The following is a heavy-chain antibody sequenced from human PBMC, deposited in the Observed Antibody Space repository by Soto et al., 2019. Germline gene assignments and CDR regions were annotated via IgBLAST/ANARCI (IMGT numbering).Heavy chain of an antibody. J-gene: IGHJ4*02. CDR2: IYYSGST. Sequence: QVQLQESGPGLVKPSQTLSLTCTVSGGSISGGDYYWSWIRQHPGKGLEWIGYIYYSGSTYYNPSLKSRVTISVDTSKNQFSLKLNSVTAADTAVYYCARVPRDYYDTSSYGANYWGQGTLVTVSS. CDR3: ARVPRDYYDTSSYGANY. D-gene: IGHD3-22*01. V-gene: IGHV4-31*03. CDR1: GGSISGGDYY.